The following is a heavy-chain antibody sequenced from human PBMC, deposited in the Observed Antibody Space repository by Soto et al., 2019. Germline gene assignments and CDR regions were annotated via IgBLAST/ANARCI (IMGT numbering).Heavy chain of an antibody. CDR3: ARDRAVAGVSRSFDY. Sequence: QVQLVESGGGVVQPGRSLRLSCAASGFTFSNYVMHWARQAPGKGLEWVAVILHDGTNKDYPDSVKGRFTISRDNSKNTLYLQMNSLRSEDTAVYYCARDRAVAGVSRSFDYWGHGSLVTVSS. J-gene: IGHJ4*01. CDR1: GFTFSNYV. CDR2: ILHDGTNK. V-gene: IGHV3-30-3*01. D-gene: IGHD6-19*01.